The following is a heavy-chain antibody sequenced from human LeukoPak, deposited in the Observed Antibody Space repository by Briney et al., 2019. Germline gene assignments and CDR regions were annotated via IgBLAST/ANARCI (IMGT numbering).Heavy chain of an antibody. V-gene: IGHV3-21*01. D-gene: IGHD2-21*01. Sequence: GGSLRLSCAASGFTFSSYSMNWVRQAPGKGLEWVSSISSSSSYIYYADSVKGRFTISRDNAKNSLYLQMNTLRAEDTAVYYCARVCDEEDRGPYYGIHVWGERTPVTASS. CDR2: ISSSSSYI. CDR1: GFTFSSYS. CDR3: ARVCDEEDRGPYYGIHV. J-gene: IGHJ6*04.